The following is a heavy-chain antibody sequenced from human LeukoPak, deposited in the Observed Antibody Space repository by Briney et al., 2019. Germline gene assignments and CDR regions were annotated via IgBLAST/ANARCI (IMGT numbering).Heavy chain of an antibody. D-gene: IGHD2-21*01. CDR2: IYTSGST. CDR1: SGSISSYF. CDR3: AREFAKAFDY. V-gene: IGHV4-4*07. J-gene: IGHJ4*02. Sequence: SETLSLTCTVSSGSISSYFWSWIRQPAGKGLEWLGRIYTSGSTNYNPSLKSRVTISLDTSKNKFSLKLTSVTAADTAVYYCAREFAKAFDYWGQGTLVTVSS.